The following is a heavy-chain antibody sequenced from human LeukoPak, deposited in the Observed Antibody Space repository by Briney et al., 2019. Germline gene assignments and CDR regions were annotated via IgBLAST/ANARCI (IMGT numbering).Heavy chain of an antibody. V-gene: IGHV1-69*05. Sequence: SVKVSCKASGGTFSSYAISWVRQAPGQGLEWMGRIIPIFGTANYAQKFQGRVTITTDESTSTAYMELSSLRSEDTAVYYCARGHRKIFGSRELLYWGQGTLVTVSS. CDR2: IIPIFGTA. CDR3: ARGHRKIFGSRELLY. D-gene: IGHD1-26*01. J-gene: IGHJ4*02. CDR1: GGTFSSYA.